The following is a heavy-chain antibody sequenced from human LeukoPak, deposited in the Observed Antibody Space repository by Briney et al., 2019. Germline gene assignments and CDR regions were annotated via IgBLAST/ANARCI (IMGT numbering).Heavy chain of an antibody. D-gene: IGHD3-22*01. CDR1: GFTVSSNF. Sequence: GGPLRLSCAASGFTVSSNFMSWVRQAPGKGLGWVSVVYGGGTTYYADSVKGRFTISRDNSKNALYLQMNSLRVEDTAVYYCARIDSSGFYPAYWGQGTLVT. CDR3: ARIDSSGFYPAY. V-gene: IGHV3-53*01. CDR2: VYGGGTT. J-gene: IGHJ4*02.